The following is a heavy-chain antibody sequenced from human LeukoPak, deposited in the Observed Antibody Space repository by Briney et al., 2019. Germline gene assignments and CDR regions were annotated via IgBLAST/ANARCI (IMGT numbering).Heavy chain of an antibody. CDR1: GFTFSSYW. CDR3: AKTYYYDSSGYHTLST. J-gene: IGHJ5*02. CDR2: IKQDGSEK. V-gene: IGHV3-7*01. Sequence: GGSLRLSCAASGFTFSSYWMSWVRQAPGKGLEWVANIKQDGSEKYYVDSVKGRFTISRDNSKNTLYLQMNSLRAEDTAVYYCAKTYYYDSSGYHTLSTWGQGTLVTVSS. D-gene: IGHD3-22*01.